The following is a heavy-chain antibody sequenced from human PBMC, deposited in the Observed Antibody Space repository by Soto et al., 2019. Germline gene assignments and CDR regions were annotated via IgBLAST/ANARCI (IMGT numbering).Heavy chain of an antibody. V-gene: IGHV1-69*02. CDR1: GGTFSSYS. Sequence: SVKVSCRASGGTFSSYSISWVRQAPGQGLEWMGRIIPILCIANYAQKFQGRGTITADKSTSSAYVELSRLRSEAKAVYYCARVAVVALDIWAQGTMVTVSS. CDR3: ARVAVVALDI. D-gene: IGHD2-2*01. J-gene: IGHJ3*02. CDR2: IIPILCIA.